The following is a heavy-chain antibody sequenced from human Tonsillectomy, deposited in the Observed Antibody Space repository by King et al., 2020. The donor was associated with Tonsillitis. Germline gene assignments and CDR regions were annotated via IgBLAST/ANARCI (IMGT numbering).Heavy chain of an antibody. CDR1: GFTFSSYG. Sequence: QVQLVESGGGVVQPGRSLRLSCAASGFTFSSYGMHWVRQAPGKGLEWVAVIWYDGRNKYYADSVKGRFTISRDNSKNTLYLQMNSLRAEDTAVYYCAREGDFGDYLYYYYMDVWGKGTTVTVSS. CDR3: AREGDFGDYLYYYYMDV. CDR2: IWYDGRNK. V-gene: IGHV3-33*08. D-gene: IGHD4-17*01. J-gene: IGHJ6*03.